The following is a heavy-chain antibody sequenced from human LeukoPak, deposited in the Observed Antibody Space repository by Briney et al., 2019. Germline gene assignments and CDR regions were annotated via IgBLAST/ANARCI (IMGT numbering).Heavy chain of an antibody. CDR2: IIPIFGTA. J-gene: IGHJ6*02. CDR1: GGTXSSYA. D-gene: IGHD5-18*01. V-gene: IGHV1-69*01. CDR3: ARAAFGDTAMVRHYYYYGMDV. Sequence: GSSVKVSCKASGGTXSSYAISWVRQAPGQGLEWMGGIIPIFGTANYAQKFQGRVTITADESTSTAYMELSSLRSEDTAVYYCARAAFGDTAMVRHYYYYGMDVWGQGTTVTVSS.